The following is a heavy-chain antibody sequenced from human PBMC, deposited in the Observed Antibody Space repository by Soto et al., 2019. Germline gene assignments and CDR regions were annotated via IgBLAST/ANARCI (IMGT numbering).Heavy chain of an antibody. CDR3: AHRHAQQQLVSEGFDP. CDR2: IYWDDDK. V-gene: IGHV2-5*02. J-gene: IGHJ5*02. D-gene: IGHD6-13*01. Sequence: QITLKESGPTLVKPTQTLTLTCTSSGFSLSTSGGGVGWIRQPPGKALECLALIYWDDDKRYSPYLKNRLTIAKDTSKNQVVLTMTNMDPLDTATYCCAHRHAQQQLVSEGFDPWGQGTLVTVSS. CDR1: GFSLSTSGGG.